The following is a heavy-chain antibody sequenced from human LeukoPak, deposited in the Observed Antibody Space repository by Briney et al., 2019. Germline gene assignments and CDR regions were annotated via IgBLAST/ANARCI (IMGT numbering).Heavy chain of an antibody. D-gene: IGHD6-19*01. CDR3: ARDAGKRVAVAVRGYFDL. J-gene: IGHJ2*01. V-gene: IGHV4-4*07. CDR2: IYTSGST. CDR1: GGSISSYY. Sequence: SETLFLTCTVSGGSISSYYWSWIRQPAGKGLEWIGRIYTSGSTNYNPSLESRVTMSVDTSKNQFSLKLSSVTAADTAVYYCARDAGKRVAVAVRGYFDLWGRGTLVTVSS.